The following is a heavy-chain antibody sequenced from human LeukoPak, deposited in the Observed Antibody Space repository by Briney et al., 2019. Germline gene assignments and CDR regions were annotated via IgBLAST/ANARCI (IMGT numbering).Heavy chain of an antibody. CDR2: IYYDGRT. CDR3: ARASKDLYGGIVSNY. Sequence: PSETLSLTCTVSGGSISYYYWTWIRQPPGKGLEWIGYIYYDGRTNYNPSLKSRVTISVDTSKNQVSLNPNSVTAADTAVYYCARASKDLYGGIVSNYWGQGTLVTVSS. J-gene: IGHJ4*02. CDR1: GGSISYYY. D-gene: IGHD4-23*01. V-gene: IGHV4-59*01.